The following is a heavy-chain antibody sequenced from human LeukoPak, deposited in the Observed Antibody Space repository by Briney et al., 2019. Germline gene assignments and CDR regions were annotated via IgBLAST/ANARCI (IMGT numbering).Heavy chain of an antibody. Sequence: SETLSLTCAVYGGSFSGYYWSWIRQPPGKGLEWIGEINHSRSPNYNPSLKSRVTISVDTSKNQFSLKLSSVTAADTAVYYCASARRDYYYGMDVWGQGTTVTVSS. CDR3: ASARRDYYYGMDV. J-gene: IGHJ6*02. CDR2: INHSRSP. CDR1: GGSFSGYY. V-gene: IGHV4-34*01. D-gene: IGHD6-6*01.